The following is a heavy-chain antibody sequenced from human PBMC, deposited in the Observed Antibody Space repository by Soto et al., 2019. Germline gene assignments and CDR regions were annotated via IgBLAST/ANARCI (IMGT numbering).Heavy chain of an antibody. CDR2: ISGSGDNT. Sequence: EVQLLESGGGLVQPGGSLRLSCVTSGFTFSSYAMSWVRQAPGKGLEGVSGISGSGDNTYYADSVKGRFTISRDNSKTPLYLQMDGLRAEDTAVYYCAKCGIWGVTWGHPNYWGQGTLVTVSS. J-gene: IGHJ4*02. V-gene: IGHV3-23*01. CDR1: GFTFSSYA. D-gene: IGHD3-10*01. CDR3: AKCGIWGVTWGHPNY.